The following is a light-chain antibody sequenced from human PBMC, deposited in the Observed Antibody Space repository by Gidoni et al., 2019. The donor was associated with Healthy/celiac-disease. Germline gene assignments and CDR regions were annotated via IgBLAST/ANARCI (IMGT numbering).Light chain of an antibody. CDR2: LNSDGSH. CDR3: QTWGTGTVV. V-gene: IGLV4-69*01. CDR1: SGHSSYA. Sequence: QLVLTQAPSASADLGATVKLTCTLSSGHSSYAIAWHQQQPEKGPRYLMKLNSDGSHSKGDGIPDRFSGSSSGAERYLTISSLQSEDEADYYCQTWGTGTVVFGGGTKLTVL. J-gene: IGLJ2*01.